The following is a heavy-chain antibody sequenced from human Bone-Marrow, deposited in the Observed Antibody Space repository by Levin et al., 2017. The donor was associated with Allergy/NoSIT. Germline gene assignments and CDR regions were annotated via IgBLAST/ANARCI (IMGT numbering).Heavy chain of an antibody. CDR3: ARVGRYFDWLLKPPKY. D-gene: IGHD3-9*01. V-gene: IGHV3-30-3*01. CDR1: GFTFSSYA. Sequence: PGGSLRLSCAASGFTFSSYAMHWVRQAPGKGLEWVAVISYDGSNKYYADSVKGRFTISRDNSKNTLYLQMNSLRAEDTAVYYCARVGRYFDWLLKPPKYWGQGTLVTVSS. J-gene: IGHJ4*02. CDR2: ISYDGSNK.